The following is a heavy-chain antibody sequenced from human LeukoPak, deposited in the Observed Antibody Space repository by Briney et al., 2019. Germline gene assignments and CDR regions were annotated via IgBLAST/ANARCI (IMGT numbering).Heavy chain of an antibody. J-gene: IGHJ4*01. CDR1: RNTFSNSV. CDR2: LIGSGNTT. D-gene: IGHD6-19*01. CDR3: AKGFYSSGWSYFDY. Sequence: VGSLRLSCAAPRNTFSNSVLSGVRQAPGKGLEWVSTLIGSGNTTYYAESVDGPFTNSRDNSKNTLYLQMNSLRAEDSAVYYCAKGFYSSGWSYFDYWGHGTLVTVSS. V-gene: IGHV3-23*01.